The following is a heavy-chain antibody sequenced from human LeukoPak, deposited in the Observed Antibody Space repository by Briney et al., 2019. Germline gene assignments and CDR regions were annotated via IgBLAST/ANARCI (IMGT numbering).Heavy chain of an antibody. CDR2: IYYSGST. CDR1: GGSISSGGYY. Sequence: SRTLSLTCTVSGGSISSGGYYWSWIRQHPGKGLEWIGYIYYSGSTYYNPSLKSRVTISVDTSKNQFSLKLSSVTAADTAVYYCARVPRRAAAGAFDYWGQGTLVTVSS. J-gene: IGHJ4*02. D-gene: IGHD6-13*01. V-gene: IGHV4-31*03. CDR3: ARVPRRAAAGAFDY.